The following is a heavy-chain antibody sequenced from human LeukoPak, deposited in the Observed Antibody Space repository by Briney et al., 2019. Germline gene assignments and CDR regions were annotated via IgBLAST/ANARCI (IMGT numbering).Heavy chain of an antibody. J-gene: IGHJ5*02. V-gene: IGHV4-39*07. CDR3: VGRRPWFDP. CDR1: GGSIRSSYYY. CDR2: IYDSGST. Sequence: SETLSLTCTVSGGSIRSSYYYWGWIRQPPGKGLEWIGSIYDSGSTYYNPSLKSRVTISVDNSKNQFSLKVTFVTAADTAVYYCVGRRPWFDPWGQGVLVTVSS.